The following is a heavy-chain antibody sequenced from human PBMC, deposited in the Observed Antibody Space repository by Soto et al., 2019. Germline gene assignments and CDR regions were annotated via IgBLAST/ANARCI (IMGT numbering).Heavy chain of an antibody. CDR3: ARGISYYCSWCEPPRCFDA. CDR2: LYFNGGT. V-gene: IGHV4-30-4*01. Sequence: SETLSLTCNVSGGPINSPDYYWTWIRQSPGKGLEWIGYLYFNGGTQYNPSLRTPISMSLDTSKKHFSLKMRSVTGADTAVYYCARGISYYCSWCEPPRCFDAWCPAVLVTVFS. J-gene: IGHJ5*02. D-gene: IGHD6-13*01. CDR1: GGPINSPDYY.